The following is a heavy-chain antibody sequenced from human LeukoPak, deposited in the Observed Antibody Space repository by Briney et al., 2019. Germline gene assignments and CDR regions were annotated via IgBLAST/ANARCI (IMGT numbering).Heavy chain of an antibody. D-gene: IGHD6-19*01. CDR3: ARDSSGFYQDYFDP. Sequence: ASVKVSCKASGYTFSSHGVAWARQAPGQGLEWMGWISAYNDHTNYAQKFQDRVTMTTDTSTSTVYMELRSLRSDDTAVYYCARDSSGFYQDYFDPWGQGTLVTVSS. CDR1: GYTFSSHG. CDR2: ISAYNDHT. V-gene: IGHV1-18*01. J-gene: IGHJ5*02.